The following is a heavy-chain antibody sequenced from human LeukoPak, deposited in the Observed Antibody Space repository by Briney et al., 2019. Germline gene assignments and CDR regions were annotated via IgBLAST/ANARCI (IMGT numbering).Heavy chain of an antibody. CDR1: GGSFSGYY. J-gene: IGHJ4*02. CDR2: INHSGST. CDR3: ARGPANWGFMDY. D-gene: IGHD7-27*01. Sequence: SETLSLTCAVYGGSFSGYYWSWIRQPPGKGLEWIGEINHSGSTNYNPSLKSRVTISVDTSKNQFSLKLSSVTAADTAVYYCARGPANWGFMDYWGQGTLVTVSS. V-gene: IGHV4-34*01.